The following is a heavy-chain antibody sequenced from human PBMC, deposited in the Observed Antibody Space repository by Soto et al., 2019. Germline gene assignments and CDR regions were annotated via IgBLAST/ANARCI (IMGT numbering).Heavy chain of an antibody. D-gene: IGHD3-22*01. J-gene: IGHJ6*02. Sequence: SQTLSLTCAISGDSVSISSAAWNWIRQSPSRGLEWLGRTYYRSKWYNDYAVSVNSRITINPDTSKNQFSLQLNSVAPEDTAVYYCARAVKHYDSSGYYRPGNYYYYYGMDVWGQGTTVTVSS. CDR2: TYYRSKWYN. CDR1: GDSVSISSAA. CDR3: ARAVKHYDSSGYYRPGNYYYYYGMDV. V-gene: IGHV6-1*01.